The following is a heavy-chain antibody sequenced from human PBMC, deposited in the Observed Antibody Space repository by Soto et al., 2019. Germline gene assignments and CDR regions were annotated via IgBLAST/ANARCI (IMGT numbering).Heavy chain of an antibody. V-gene: IGHV3-23*01. CDR2: ISGSGGRT. D-gene: IGHD2-21*01. Sequence: EVQLLESGGGLIQPGGSLRLSCAASGFTFSNYGMTWVRLAPGKGLEWVSTISGSGGRTFYADPVKGRFTISRANSKNTLYLQMKSLRAEDTAVYYCAKEMIASTLADFFDYWGQGTLVTVSS. CDR3: AKEMIASTLADFFDY. J-gene: IGHJ4*02. CDR1: GFTFSNYG.